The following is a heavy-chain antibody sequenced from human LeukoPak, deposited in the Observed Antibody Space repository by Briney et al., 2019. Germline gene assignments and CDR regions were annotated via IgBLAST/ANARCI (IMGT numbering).Heavy chain of an antibody. V-gene: IGHV1-24*01. CDR2: FDPEDGET. D-gene: IGHD3-3*01. J-gene: IGHJ6*02. CDR1: GYTLTELS. Sequence: APVKVSCKVSGYTLTELSMHWVRQAPGKGLEWMGGFDPEDGETIYAQKFQGRVTMTEDTSTDTAYMELSSLRSEDTAVYYCAREKDYRSGYSNYYYYYGMDVWGQGTTVTVSS. CDR3: AREKDYRSGYSNYYYYYGMDV.